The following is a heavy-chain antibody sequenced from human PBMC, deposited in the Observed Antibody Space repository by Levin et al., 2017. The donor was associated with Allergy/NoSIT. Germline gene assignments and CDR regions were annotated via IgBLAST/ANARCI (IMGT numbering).Heavy chain of an antibody. CDR1: GFTFSSYG. Sequence: LSLTCAASGFTFSSYGMHWVRQAPGKGLEWVAVIWYDGSNKYYADSVKGRFTISRDNSKNTLYLQMNSLRAEDTAVYYCARVGGYCSGGSCYRNFDYWGQGTLVTVSS. V-gene: IGHV3-33*01. CDR2: IWYDGSNK. CDR3: ARVGGYCSGGSCYRNFDY. D-gene: IGHD2-15*01. J-gene: IGHJ4*02.